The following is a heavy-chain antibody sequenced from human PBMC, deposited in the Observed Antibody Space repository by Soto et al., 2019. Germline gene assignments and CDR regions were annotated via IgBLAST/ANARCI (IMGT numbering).Heavy chain of an antibody. V-gene: IGHV1-69*13. Sequence: ASVKVSCKASGGTFSSYAISWVRQAPGQGLEWMGGIIPIFGTANYAQKFQGRVTITADESTSTAYMELSSLRSEDTAVYYCARFQYEKTYVSGYERPYYYYGMDVWGQGTTVTVSS. CDR3: ARFQYEKTYVSGYERPYYYYGMDV. CDR2: IIPIFGTA. J-gene: IGHJ6*02. D-gene: IGHD5-12*01. CDR1: GGTFSSYA.